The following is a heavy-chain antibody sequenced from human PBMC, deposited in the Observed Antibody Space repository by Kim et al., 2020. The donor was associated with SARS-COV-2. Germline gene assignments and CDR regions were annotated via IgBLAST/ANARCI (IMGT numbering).Heavy chain of an antibody. V-gene: IGHV1-69*04. J-gene: IGHJ4*02. CDR1: GGTFSSYA. CDR2: IIPILGIA. CDR3: AREYSSSWTIDY. D-gene: IGHD6-13*01. Sequence: SVKVSCKASGGTFSSYAISWVRQAPGQWLEWMGRIIPILGIANYAQKFQGRVTITADKSTSTAYMELSSLRSEDTAVYYCAREYSSSWTIDYWGQGTLVTVSS.